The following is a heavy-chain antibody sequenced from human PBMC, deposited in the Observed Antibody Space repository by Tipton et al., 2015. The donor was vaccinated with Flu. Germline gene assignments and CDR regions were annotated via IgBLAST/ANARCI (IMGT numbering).Heavy chain of an antibody. J-gene: IGHJ4*02. V-gene: IGHV3-30-3*01. CDR3: ASSIDY. Sequence: SLRLSCAASGFTFSSYAMHWVRQAPGKGLEWVAVISYDGSNKYYADSVKGRFTISRDNSKNTLYLQMNSLRAEDTAVYYCASSIDYWGQGTLVTVSS. CDR2: ISYDGSNK. CDR1: GFTFSSYA.